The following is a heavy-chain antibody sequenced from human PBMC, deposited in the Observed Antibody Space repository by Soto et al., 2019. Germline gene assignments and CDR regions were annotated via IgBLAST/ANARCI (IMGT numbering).Heavy chain of an antibody. CDR3: ARPSAFFDSYYFAY. CDR1: GFTFSDYY. V-gene: IGHV3-11*05. J-gene: IGHJ4*02. Sequence: QVQLVESGGGLVKPGGSLRLSCAASGFTFSDYYMSWIRQAPAKGLEWVSYISSSSSYTNYADSVKGRFTLSRDNDKHSLYMQMIRLRAEDSAVYYCARPSAFFDSYYFAYWGQGTLVTVSS. CDR2: ISSSSSYT. D-gene: IGHD3-9*01.